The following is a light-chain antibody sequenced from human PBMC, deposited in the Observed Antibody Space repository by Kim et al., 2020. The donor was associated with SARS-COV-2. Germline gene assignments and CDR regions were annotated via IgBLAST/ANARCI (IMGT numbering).Light chain of an antibody. CDR3: QTWDSRTVV. Sequence: SVTQGQTAHITCPGETEQNNYACRYQQRPGQSPAMVICQKTKRPSGVPERFSASNSGNTATLTISGAQAMDEADYYCQTWDSRTVVFGGGTQLTVL. CDR1: TEQNNY. CDR2: QKT. V-gene: IGLV3-1*01. J-gene: IGLJ2*01.